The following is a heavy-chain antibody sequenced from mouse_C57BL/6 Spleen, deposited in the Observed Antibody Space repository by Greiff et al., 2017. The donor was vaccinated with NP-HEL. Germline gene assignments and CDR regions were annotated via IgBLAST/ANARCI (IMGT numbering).Heavy chain of an antibody. Sequence: QVTLKESGPGILQSSQTLSLTCSFSGFSLSTSGMGVSWIRQPSGKGLEWLAHIYWDDDKRYNPSLKSRLTISKETSRNQVFLKITSVDTADTATYYCARRGVYYDKDWYFDVWGTGTTVTVSS. CDR1: GFSLSTSGMG. CDR3: ARRGVYYDKDWYFDV. J-gene: IGHJ1*03. CDR2: IYWDDDK. V-gene: IGHV8-12*01. D-gene: IGHD2-4*01.